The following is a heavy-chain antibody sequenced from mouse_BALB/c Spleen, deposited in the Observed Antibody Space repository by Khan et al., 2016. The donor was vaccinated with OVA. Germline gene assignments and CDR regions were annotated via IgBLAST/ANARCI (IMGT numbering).Heavy chain of an antibody. Sequence: EVQLQQSEAELVKPGASVKLSCTASGFNIKDTYLHWVKQRPEQGLEWIGRIAPANGNTQYDPKFQGKAAITSDTSSNTSYLQINSLTSEDTAVYYCARPSYDPRDFEVWGAGTTVTVSS. J-gene: IGHJ1*01. V-gene: IGHV14-3*02. CDR2: IAPANGNT. CDR1: GFNIKDTY. CDR3: ARPSYDPRDFEV. D-gene: IGHD2-3*01.